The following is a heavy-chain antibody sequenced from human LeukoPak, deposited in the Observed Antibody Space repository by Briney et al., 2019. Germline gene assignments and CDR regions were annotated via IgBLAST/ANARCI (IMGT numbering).Heavy chain of an antibody. CDR3: AKDRIAVAAHNWFDP. Sequence: PGGSLRLSCAASGFTFSSYGMHWVRQAPGKGLEWVAVIWYDGSNKYYADSVKGRFTISRDNSKNTLYLQMNSLRAEDTAVYYCAKDRIAVAAHNWFDPWGQGTLVTVSS. CDR1: GFTFSSYG. CDR2: IWYDGSNK. V-gene: IGHV3-33*06. D-gene: IGHD6-19*01. J-gene: IGHJ5*02.